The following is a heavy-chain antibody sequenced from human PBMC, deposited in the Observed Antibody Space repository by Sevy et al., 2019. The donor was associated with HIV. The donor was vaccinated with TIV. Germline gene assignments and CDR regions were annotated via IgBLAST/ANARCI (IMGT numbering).Heavy chain of an antibody. J-gene: IGHJ4*02. D-gene: IGHD2-15*01. V-gene: IGHV3-74*01. CDR1: GFTFSSYW. CDR2: INSDGSST. CDR3: ASSVGCSGGSCYDY. Sequence: GGYLRLSCAASGFTFSSYWMHWVRQAPGKGLVWVSRINSDGSSTSYADSVKGRFTISRDNAKNTLYLQMNSLRAEDTAVYYCASSVGCSGGSCYDYWGQGTLVTVSS.